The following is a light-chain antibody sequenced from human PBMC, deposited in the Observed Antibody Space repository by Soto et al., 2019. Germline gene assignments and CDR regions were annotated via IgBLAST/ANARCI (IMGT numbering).Light chain of an antibody. CDR2: DAS. Sequence: DIVLTQSPGTLSLSPGERATLSCRASQNIINNYLAWYQQKPGQSPRLLIYDASRMATGIPDRFSGSGSGKDFTLTISRLEPEDFAIYYCQEYVSRKMFGQGTKVEIK. CDR1: QNIINNY. CDR3: QEYVSRKM. V-gene: IGKV3-20*01. J-gene: IGKJ1*01.